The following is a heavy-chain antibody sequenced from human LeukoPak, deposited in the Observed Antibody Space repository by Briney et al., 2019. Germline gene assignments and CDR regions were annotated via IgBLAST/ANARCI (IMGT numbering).Heavy chain of an antibody. D-gene: IGHD1-26*01. J-gene: IGHJ6*02. Sequence: GGSLRLSCAASGFTFSSYSMNWVRQAPGKGLEWVSSISSSSSYIYYADSVKGRFTISRDNAKNSLYLQMNSLRAEDTALYYCAKDFQIVGATNGGGYYGMDVWGQGTTVTASS. CDR2: ISSSSSYI. CDR1: GFTFSSYS. CDR3: AKDFQIVGATNGGGYYGMDV. V-gene: IGHV3-21*04.